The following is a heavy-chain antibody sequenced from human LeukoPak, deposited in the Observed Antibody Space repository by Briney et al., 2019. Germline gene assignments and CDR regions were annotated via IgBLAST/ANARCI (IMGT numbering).Heavy chain of an antibody. CDR2: MNGNSGDT. CDR1: GFTFTIYD. Sequence: ASVKVSCKTSGFTFTIYDINWVRQATGQGLEWMGWMNGNSGDTGYAQKFQGRVTMTRNTSISTAYMELSSLRSDDTAVYYCASYYDFWSGYQLGFDYWGQGTLVTVSS. CDR3: ASYYDFWSGYQLGFDY. D-gene: IGHD3-3*01. V-gene: IGHV1-8*01. J-gene: IGHJ4*02.